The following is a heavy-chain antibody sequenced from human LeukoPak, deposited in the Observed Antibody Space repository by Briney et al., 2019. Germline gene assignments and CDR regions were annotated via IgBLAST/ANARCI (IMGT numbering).Heavy chain of an antibody. CDR3: ARVASNYDFDC. CDR2: ISNSGSTI. V-gene: IGHV3-11*01. J-gene: IGHJ4*02. D-gene: IGHD4-11*01. CDR1: GFTFGDYY. Sequence: GGSLRLSCAASGFTFGDYYMSWIRQAPGKGLEWTSYISNSGSTIYYTDSVQGRFTISRDNAKNSLYLQLNSLRAEDTALYYCARVASNYDFDCWGQGTLVTVSS.